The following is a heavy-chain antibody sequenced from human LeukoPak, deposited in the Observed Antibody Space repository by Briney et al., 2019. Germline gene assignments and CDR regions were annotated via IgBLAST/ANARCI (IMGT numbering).Heavy chain of an antibody. D-gene: IGHD3-22*01. CDR2: ISAYNGNT. CDR3: AISQGSYYDTSGYLGGDH. Sequence: GASVKVSCKASGYTFTSYGISWVRQAPGQGLEWMGWISAYNGNTNYAQKLQGRVTMTTDTSTSTAYMELESLRSDDTAVYYCAISQGSYYDTSGYLGGDHWGQGTLVTVSS. CDR1: GYTFTSYG. J-gene: IGHJ4*02. V-gene: IGHV1-18*01.